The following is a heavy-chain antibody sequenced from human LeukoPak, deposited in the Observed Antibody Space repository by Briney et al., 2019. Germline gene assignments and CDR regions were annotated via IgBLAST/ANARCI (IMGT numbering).Heavy chain of an antibody. CDR1: GGSISSYY. J-gene: IGHJ4*02. Sequence: PSETLSLTCTVSGGSISSYYWSWIRQPPGKGLEWIGYIYYSGSTNYNPSLKSRVTISVDTSKNQFSLKLSSVTAADTAVYYCARASDWFFDYWGQGTLVTVSS. CDR3: ARASDWFFDY. V-gene: IGHV4-59*01. D-gene: IGHD3-9*01. CDR2: IYYSGST.